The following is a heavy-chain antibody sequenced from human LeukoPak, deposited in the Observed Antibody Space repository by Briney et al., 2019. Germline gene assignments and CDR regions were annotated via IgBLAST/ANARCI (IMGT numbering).Heavy chain of an antibody. CDR2: ISSSSSYI. CDR1: GFTFSSYS. D-gene: IGHD3-10*01. Sequence: GGSLRLSCAASGFTFSSYSMNWVRQAPGKGLEWVSSISSSSSYIYYADSVKGRFTISRDNTKNSLYLQMNSLRAEDTAMYYCARDKDYGSGSDYNEYVFDFWGQGTMVTVSS. J-gene: IGHJ3*01. CDR3: ARDKDYGSGSDYNEYVFDF. V-gene: IGHV3-21*01.